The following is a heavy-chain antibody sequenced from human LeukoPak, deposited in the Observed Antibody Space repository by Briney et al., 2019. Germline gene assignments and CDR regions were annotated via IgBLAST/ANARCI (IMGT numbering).Heavy chain of an antibody. V-gene: IGHV3-7*01. CDR1: GFTFSNYW. J-gene: IGHJ4*02. CDR3: ARNQLLSRYYFDY. Sequence: PGGSLRPSCAASGFTFSNYWMSWVRQAPGKGLEWVANIKQDGSEKFYVDSVKGRFTISRDNAKNSLYLQMNSLRAEDTAVYYCARNQLLSRYYFDYWGQGTLVTVPS. CDR2: IKQDGSEK. D-gene: IGHD2-2*01.